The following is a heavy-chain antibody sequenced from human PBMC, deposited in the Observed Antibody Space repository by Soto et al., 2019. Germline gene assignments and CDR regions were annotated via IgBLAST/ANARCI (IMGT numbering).Heavy chain of an antibody. CDR1: GFTFSSYS. J-gene: IGHJ4*02. D-gene: IGHD1-26*01. Sequence: GGSLRLSCAASGFTFSSYSMSWVRQAPGKGLEWVSSISHTTNYKYSADSVRGRFTISRDNAKNSLYLQMNSLRVEDTAVYYCARDPSNSHYFDSWGQGTLVTVS. CDR2: ISHTTNYK. V-gene: IGHV3-21*06. CDR3: ARDPSNSHYFDS.